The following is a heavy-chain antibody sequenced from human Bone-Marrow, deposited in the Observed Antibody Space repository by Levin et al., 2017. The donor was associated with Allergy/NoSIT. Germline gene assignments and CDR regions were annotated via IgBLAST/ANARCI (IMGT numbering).Heavy chain of an antibody. V-gene: IGHV3-66*01. CDR3: ARKTDTAMITGDF. J-gene: IGHJ4*02. D-gene: IGHD5-18*01. Sequence: GGSLRLSCAVSGFTVGNNYMNWIRQAPGKGLEWVSVIYSRGSTDYAESVKGRFTISRDSSKNTLYLQMDSLRVEDTAVYYCARKTDTAMITGDFWGQGTLVTASS. CDR1: GFTVGNNY. CDR2: IYSRGST.